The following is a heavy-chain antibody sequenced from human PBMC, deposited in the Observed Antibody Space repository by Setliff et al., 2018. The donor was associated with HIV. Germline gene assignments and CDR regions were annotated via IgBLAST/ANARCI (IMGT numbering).Heavy chain of an antibody. CDR2: INPNSGGT. CDR1: GCTFDAKY. V-gene: IGHV1-2*02. D-gene: IGHD3-16*01. CDR3: ATAGGRSWFDP. J-gene: IGHJ5*02. Sequence: ASVKVSCKTSGCTFDAKYIHWARQAPGQGLEWMGWINPNSGGTNYARKFQGRVTMTRDTSISTAYMELNSLRSDDTAVYYCATAGGRSWFDPWGPGTLVTVLL.